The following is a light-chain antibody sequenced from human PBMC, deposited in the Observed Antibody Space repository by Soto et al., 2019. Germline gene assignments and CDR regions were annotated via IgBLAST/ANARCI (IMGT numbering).Light chain of an antibody. CDR3: SSYTISSTYV. J-gene: IGLJ1*01. CDR1: SSDVGGYNF. V-gene: IGLV2-14*01. CDR2: EVS. Sequence: LTQPASVSGSPGQSITISCTGTSSDVGGYNFVSWYQQHPGKAPKLMIYEVSNRPSGVSSRFSGSKSGNTASLTISGLQAEDEGDYYCSSYTISSTYVFGTGKKVTV.